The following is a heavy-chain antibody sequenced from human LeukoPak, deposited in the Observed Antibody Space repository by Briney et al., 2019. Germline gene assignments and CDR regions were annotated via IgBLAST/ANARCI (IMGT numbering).Heavy chain of an antibody. D-gene: IGHD3-22*01. CDR2: ISDRGSRT. Sequence: AGSLSLSCAVSGITLSNYGMSWVRPAPGKGLEWVAGISDRGSRTNYADSVKGRFTISTDHPKNTLYLQMNSLRAEDTAEYCCAKRGVVIRVILVGFHKEAYYFDSWGQGALVTVSS. J-gene: IGHJ4*02. CDR3: AKRGVVIRVILVGFHKEAYYFDS. CDR1: GITLSNYG. V-gene: IGHV3-23*01.